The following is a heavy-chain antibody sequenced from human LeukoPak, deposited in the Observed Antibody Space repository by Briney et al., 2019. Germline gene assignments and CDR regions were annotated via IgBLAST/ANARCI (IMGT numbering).Heavy chain of an antibody. CDR3: TRETSSRYFDY. CDR1: GYTFTGYY. J-gene: IGHJ4*02. Sequence: ASVKVSCKASGYTFTGYYMHWVRQAPRQGLEWMGWINPNSGGTNYAQKFQGRVTMTRNTSISTAYMELSSLRSEDTAVYYCTRETSSRYFDYWGQGTLVTVSS. CDR2: INPNSGGT. V-gene: IGHV1-2*02.